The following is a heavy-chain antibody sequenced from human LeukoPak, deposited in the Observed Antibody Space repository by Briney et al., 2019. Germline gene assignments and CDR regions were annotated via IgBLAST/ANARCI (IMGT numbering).Heavy chain of an antibody. J-gene: IGHJ3*02. Sequence: SETLSLTCTVSGGSISSSSYYWGWIRQPPGKGLEWIGSIYYSGSTYYNPSLKSRVTISVDTSKNQFSLKLSSVTAADTAVYYCASPLAFGGLDAFDIWGQGTMVTVSS. CDR1: GGSISSSSYY. D-gene: IGHD3-10*01. CDR3: ASPLAFGGLDAFDI. CDR2: IYYSGST. V-gene: IGHV4-39*07.